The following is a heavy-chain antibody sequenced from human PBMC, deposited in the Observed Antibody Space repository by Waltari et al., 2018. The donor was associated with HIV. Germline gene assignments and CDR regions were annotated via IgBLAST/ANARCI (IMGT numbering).Heavy chain of an antibody. CDR3: ARHYYYDSSGYYNYYYGMDV. CDR2: FYYSGSN. J-gene: IGHJ6*02. D-gene: IGHD3-22*01. Sequence: QLQLQESGPGLVKPSETLSLTCTVSGGSISSSSYYWGWIRQPPGKGLEWIGSFYYSGSNYHNPSLKSRVTISVDTSKNQFSLKLSSVTAADTAVYYCARHYYYDSSGYYNYYYGMDVWGQGTTVTVSS. CDR1: GGSISSSSYY. V-gene: IGHV4-39*01.